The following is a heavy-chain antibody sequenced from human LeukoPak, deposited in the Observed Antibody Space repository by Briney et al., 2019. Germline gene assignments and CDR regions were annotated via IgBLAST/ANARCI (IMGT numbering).Heavy chain of an antibody. V-gene: IGHV4-59*01. CDR2: IYYSGST. J-gene: IGHJ6*03. D-gene: IGHD3-10*01. CDR1: SGSIRSYY. CDR3: ARDGGYYGWGSYYAGPYYYSMDV. Sequence: SETLSLTCTVSSGSIRSYYWGWIRQPPGKGLEWIGYIYYSGSTNYNPSLKSRVTISVDTSKNQFSLKLSSVTAADTAVYYCARDGGYYGWGSYYAGPYYYSMDVWGKGTTVTVSS.